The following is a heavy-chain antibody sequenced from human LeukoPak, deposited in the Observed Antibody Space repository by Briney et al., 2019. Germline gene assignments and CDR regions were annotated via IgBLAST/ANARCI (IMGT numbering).Heavy chain of an antibody. CDR1: GFTFDDYA. Sequence: GGSLRLSCAASGFTFDDYAMHWVRQAPGKGLEWVSDISWNSGSIGYADSVKGRFTISRDNAKNSLYLQMNSLRAEDTALYYCAKGDHYDILTGSSPGFDYWGQGTLVTVSS. D-gene: IGHD3-9*01. CDR3: AKGDHYDILTGSSPGFDY. CDR2: ISWNSGSI. V-gene: IGHV3-9*01. J-gene: IGHJ4*02.